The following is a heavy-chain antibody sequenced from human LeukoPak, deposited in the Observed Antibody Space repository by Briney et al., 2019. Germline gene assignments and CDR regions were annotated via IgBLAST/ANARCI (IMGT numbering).Heavy chain of an antibody. CDR3: AGSPY. V-gene: IGHV3-74*01. Sequence: GGSPRLSCTASGFPFSRYWMHWVRQAPGKGLVWVSRVNNDGSDTIYADSVKGRFTISRDNAKNTVYLQMNSLRAEDTAMYYCAGSPYWGQGVLVTVSS. D-gene: IGHD6-19*01. CDR1: GFPFSRYW. CDR2: VNNDGSDT. J-gene: IGHJ4*02.